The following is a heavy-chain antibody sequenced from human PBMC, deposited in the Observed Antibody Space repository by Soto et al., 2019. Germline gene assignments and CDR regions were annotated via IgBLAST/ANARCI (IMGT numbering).Heavy chain of an antibody. J-gene: IGHJ4*02. D-gene: IGHD2-15*01. CDR3: AKRRGAGGDFDY. CDR2: VSIGGST. V-gene: IGHV3-23*01. CDR1: GFTFSSYD. Sequence: DVQLLESGGGLVQPEGSLRLSCAASGFTFSSYDMGWVRQGPGKGLEWVAVVSIGGSTHYADSVRGRFTIPRDNSKNTLSLQMNSLTAADTSVYFCAKRRGAGGDFDYWGQGALVTVSS.